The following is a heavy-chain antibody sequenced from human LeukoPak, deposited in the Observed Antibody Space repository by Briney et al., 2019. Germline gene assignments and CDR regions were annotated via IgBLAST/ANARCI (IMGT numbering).Heavy chain of an antibody. CDR1: GGSFSGYY. CDR3: ARRTICGVVNWFDP. Sequence: SETLSLTCAVYGGSFSGYYWSWVRQPPGKGLEWVGEINHSGSNNYNPAPKSGVTISVDTYKNLFSLKLSSVTAADTAVYYCARRTICGVVNWFDPWGQGTLVTVSS. V-gene: IGHV4-34*01. D-gene: IGHD3-3*01. CDR2: INHSGSN. J-gene: IGHJ5*02.